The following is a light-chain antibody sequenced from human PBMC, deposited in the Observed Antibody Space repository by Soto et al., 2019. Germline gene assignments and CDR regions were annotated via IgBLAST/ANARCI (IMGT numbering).Light chain of an antibody. V-gene: IGKV3-11*01. Sequence: ETVLKQSPATLSLSPGESATLSCRASQSVSTYLAWYQQKPGQAPRLLIYDASNRVTGIPARFRGSGSGTDFTLTISRLEPEDFAVYSCQQYSSSPTTFGQGTRREIK. CDR2: DAS. CDR1: QSVSTY. CDR3: QQYSSSPTT. J-gene: IGKJ5*01.